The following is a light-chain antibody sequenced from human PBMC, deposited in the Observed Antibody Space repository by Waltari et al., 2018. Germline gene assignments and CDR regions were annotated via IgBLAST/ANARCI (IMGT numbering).Light chain of an antibody. V-gene: IGLV3-1*01. Sequence: SYELTQPPSVSVSPGQTASMTCSGDRLGDKYAFWYHQKPGQSPVLVIYQDTKRPSRVPERFSGSKSGNTATLTISGTQAMDEADYYCQAWDSTTANYVFGPGTKMTVL. CDR3: QAWDSTTANYV. CDR2: QDT. J-gene: IGLJ1*01. CDR1: RLGDKY.